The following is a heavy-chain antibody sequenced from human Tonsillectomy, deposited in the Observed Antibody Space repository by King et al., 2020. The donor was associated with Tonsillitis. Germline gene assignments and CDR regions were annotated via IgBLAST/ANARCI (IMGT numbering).Heavy chain of an antibody. V-gene: IGHV3-66*01. CDR1: GFTVSSNY. CDR3: ARKFRTADPFDY. D-gene: IGHD1-14*01. Sequence: VQLVESGGGLVQPGGALRISCAASGFTVSSNYMRWVRQAPGEGLEWVSIIFIGCRTYYADSGKGRFIISRDNSKNTLYLQMNSLRDEDTAVYYCARKFRTADPFDYWGQGTLVTVSS. CDR2: IFIGCRT. J-gene: IGHJ4*02.